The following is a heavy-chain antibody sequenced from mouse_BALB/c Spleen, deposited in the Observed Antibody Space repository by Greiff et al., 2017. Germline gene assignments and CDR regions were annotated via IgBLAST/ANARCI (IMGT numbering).Heavy chain of an antibody. Sequence: LVESGGGLVQPGGSRKLSCAASGFTFSSFGMHWVRQAPEKGLEWVAYISSGSSTIYYADTVKGRFTISRDNPKNTLFLQMTSLRSEDTAMYYCARSRRYASFAYWGQGTLVTVSA. CDR3: ARSRRYASFAY. J-gene: IGHJ3*01. CDR1: GFTFSSFG. CDR2: ISSGSSTI. D-gene: IGHD2-14*01. V-gene: IGHV5-17*02.